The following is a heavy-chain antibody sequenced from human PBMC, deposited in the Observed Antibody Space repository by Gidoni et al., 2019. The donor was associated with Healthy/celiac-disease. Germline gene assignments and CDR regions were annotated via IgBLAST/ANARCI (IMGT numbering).Heavy chain of an antibody. J-gene: IGHJ4*02. V-gene: IGHV1-2*06. CDR2: INPNSGGT. CDR3: ARSTITVTTAADY. CDR1: GYTFTGYY. Sequence: QVQLVQSGAEVTKPGASVTVSCKASGYTFTGYYMHWVRQAPGQGLEWMGRINPNSGGTNYAQKFQGRVTMTRDTSISTAYMELSRLRSDDTAVYYCARSTITVTTAADYWGQGTLVTVSS. D-gene: IGHD4-4*01.